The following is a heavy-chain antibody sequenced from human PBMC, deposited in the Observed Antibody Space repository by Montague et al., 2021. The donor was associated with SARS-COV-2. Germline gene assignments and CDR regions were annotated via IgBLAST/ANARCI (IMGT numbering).Heavy chain of an antibody. J-gene: IGHJ4*02. V-gene: IGHV3-30*04. Sequence: SLRLSCAASGFTFSSYAMHWVRQAPGKGLEWVAVISYDGSNKYYADSVKSRFTISRDNSKNTLYLQMNSLRAEDTAVYYCARDHLNRRGAEGFLTIFGVVTSNYFDYWGQGTLVTVSS. CDR3: ARDHLNRRGAEGFLTIFGVVTSNYFDY. CDR1: GFTFSSYA. D-gene: IGHD3-3*01. CDR2: ISYDGSNK.